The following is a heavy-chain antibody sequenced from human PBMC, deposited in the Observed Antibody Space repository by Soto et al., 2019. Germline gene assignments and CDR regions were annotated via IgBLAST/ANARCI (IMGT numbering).Heavy chain of an antibody. V-gene: IGHV3-48*02. CDR2: ISSSSSTI. J-gene: IGHJ4*02. D-gene: IGHD3-9*01. CDR1: GFTFSSYS. Sequence: GGSLRLSCAASGFTFSSYSMNWVRQAPGKGLEWVSYISSSSSTIYYADSVKGRFTISRDNAKNSLYLQMNSLRDEDTAVYYCARDAPYYYDILTGFDYWGQGTLVTVSS. CDR3: ARDAPYYYDILTGFDY.